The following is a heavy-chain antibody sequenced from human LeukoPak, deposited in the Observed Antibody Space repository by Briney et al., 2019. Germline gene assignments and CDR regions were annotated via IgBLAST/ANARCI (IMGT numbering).Heavy chain of an antibody. CDR2: IKSKTDGGTT. J-gene: IGHJ3*02. Sequence: KTGGSLRLSCAASGFTFSYVWMSWVRQAPGKGLEWVARIKSKTDGGTTDYAAPVKGRFTISRDDSKDTLYLQMNSLKSEDTAVYYCTTYDSTGYFYAFDSWGQGTMVTVSS. D-gene: IGHD3-22*01. CDR1: GFTFSYVW. CDR3: TTYDSTGYFYAFDS. V-gene: IGHV3-15*01.